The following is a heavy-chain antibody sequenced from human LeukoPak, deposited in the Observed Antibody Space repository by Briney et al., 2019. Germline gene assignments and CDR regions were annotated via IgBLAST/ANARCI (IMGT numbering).Heavy chain of an antibody. Sequence: GGSLRLSCAASGFTFSSYGMSWVRQAPGKGLEWVSAISGSGGSTYYADSVKGRFTISRDNSKNTLYLQMNSLRAEDTAVYYCAKNFFERYFDWLSYYYYYYMDVWGKGTTVTISS. CDR2: ISGSGGST. J-gene: IGHJ6*03. CDR3: AKNFFERYFDWLSYYYYYYMDV. V-gene: IGHV3-23*01. D-gene: IGHD3-9*01. CDR1: GFTFSSYG.